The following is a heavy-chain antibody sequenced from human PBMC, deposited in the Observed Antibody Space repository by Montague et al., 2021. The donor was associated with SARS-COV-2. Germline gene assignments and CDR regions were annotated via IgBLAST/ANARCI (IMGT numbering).Heavy chain of an antibody. D-gene: IGHD3-9*01. V-gene: IGHV2-70*11. Sequence: VKPTQTLTLTCTFTGFSLSTSGMCVSCIRQPPGKALEWLARIDWDDDKYYSTSLKTRLTISKDTSKNQVVLTMTNMDPVDTATYYCARRTYDILTGYDYGMDVWGQGTTVTVSS. CDR2: IDWDDDK. CDR1: GFSLSTSGMC. CDR3: ARRTYDILTGYDYGMDV. J-gene: IGHJ6*02.